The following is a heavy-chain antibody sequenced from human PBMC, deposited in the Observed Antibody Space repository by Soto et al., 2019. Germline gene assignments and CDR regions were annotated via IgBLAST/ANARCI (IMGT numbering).Heavy chain of an antibody. Sequence: ASVKVSCKVSGYTLTELSMHWVRQAPGKGLEWMGGFDPEDGETIYAQKFQGRVTMTEDTSTDTAYMELSSLRSEDTAVYYCATDPIRGEYFQHWGQGTLVTVSS. D-gene: IGHD3-3*02. CDR2: FDPEDGET. J-gene: IGHJ1*01. V-gene: IGHV1-24*01. CDR3: ATDPIRGEYFQH. CDR1: GYTLTELS.